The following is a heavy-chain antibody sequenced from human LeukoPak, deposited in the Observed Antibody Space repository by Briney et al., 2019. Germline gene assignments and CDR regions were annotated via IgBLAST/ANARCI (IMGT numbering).Heavy chain of an antibody. Sequence: ASVKVSCKASGGTFSSYAISWVRQAPGQGLEWMGRIIPILGIANYAQKFQGRVTITADKSTSTAYMELSSLRSEDTAVYYCARGTVTTCGPFDYWGQRTLVTVSS. CDR2: IIPILGIA. V-gene: IGHV1-69*04. D-gene: IGHD4-17*01. CDR1: GGTFSSYA. J-gene: IGHJ4*02. CDR3: ARGTVTTCGPFDY.